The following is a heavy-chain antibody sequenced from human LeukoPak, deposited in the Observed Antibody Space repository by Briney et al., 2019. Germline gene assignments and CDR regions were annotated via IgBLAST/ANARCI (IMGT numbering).Heavy chain of an antibody. Sequence: GGSLRLSCAASGFTFSSFAMTWVRQAPGKGLEWVSAISSSGGTTYYADSVKGRFTISRDNSKNTLYMQMHSLRAEDTAVYYCAKALGSIVVTTTDYWGQGTLVTVSS. CDR2: ISSSGGTT. CDR1: GFTFSSFA. D-gene: IGHD5-12*01. CDR3: AKALGSIVVTTTDY. V-gene: IGHV3-23*01. J-gene: IGHJ4*02.